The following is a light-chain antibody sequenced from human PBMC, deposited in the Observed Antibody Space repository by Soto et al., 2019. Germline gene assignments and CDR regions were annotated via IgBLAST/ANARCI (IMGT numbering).Light chain of an antibody. CDR1: SSNIGSNT. CDR3: AAWDDSLNGYV. J-gene: IGLJ1*01. V-gene: IGLV1-44*01. Sequence: QSVLTQPPSASGTPGQRVTISCSGSSSNIGSNTVNWYQQLPGTAPKLLIYSNNQRPSGVPDRCSGSKSGTSASLAISWLLSEDEADYYCAAWDDSLNGYVFGTGPKLTVL. CDR2: SNN.